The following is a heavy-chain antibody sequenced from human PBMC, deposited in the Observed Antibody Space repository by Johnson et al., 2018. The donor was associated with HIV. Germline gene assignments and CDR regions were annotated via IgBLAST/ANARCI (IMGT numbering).Heavy chain of an antibody. D-gene: IGHD2-8*01. CDR2: IKSNTDGGTT. CDR3: ARPDTYRYTDGRVGAFDI. CDR1: GFTLSNAW. V-gene: IGHV3-15*01. J-gene: IGHJ3*02. Sequence: VQLVESGGGLVKPGGSLRLSCAASGFTLSNAWMSWVRQAPGKGLEWVGHIKSNTDGGTTDYVASVKGRFTISRDDSKNTLYLQLNSLKIEDTAVYYCARPDTYRYTDGRVGAFDIWGQGTVVTVSP.